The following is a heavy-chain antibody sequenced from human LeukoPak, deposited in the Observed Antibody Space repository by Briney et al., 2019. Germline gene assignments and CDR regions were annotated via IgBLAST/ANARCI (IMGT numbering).Heavy chain of an antibody. J-gene: IGHJ4*02. CDR2: IYDDGSKE. D-gene: IGHD5-12*01. CDR1: GFTFSNYG. Sequence: PGGSLRLSCAASGFTFSNYGMHWVRQAPGKGLEWVAVIYDDGSKEHFADSVKGRFTISRDNSKNTGVLQMNSLRGEDTAVYYCARDLKSGYVDSWGQGTLVTVSS. V-gene: IGHV3-33*01. CDR3: ARDLKSGYVDS.